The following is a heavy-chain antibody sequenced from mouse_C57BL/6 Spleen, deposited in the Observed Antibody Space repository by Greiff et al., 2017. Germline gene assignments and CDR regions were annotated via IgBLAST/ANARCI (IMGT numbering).Heavy chain of an antibody. J-gene: IGHJ4*01. D-gene: IGHD2-1*01. V-gene: IGHV1-50*01. Sequence: VQLQQPGAELVKPGASVKLSCKASGYTFTSYWMQWVKQRPGQGLEWIGEIDPSDSYTNYNQKFKGKATLTVDTSSSTAYMQLSSLTSEDSAVYYCARPVTGYSAMDYWGQGTSVTVSS. CDR3: ARPVTGYSAMDY. CDR1: GYTFTSYW. CDR2: IDPSDSYT.